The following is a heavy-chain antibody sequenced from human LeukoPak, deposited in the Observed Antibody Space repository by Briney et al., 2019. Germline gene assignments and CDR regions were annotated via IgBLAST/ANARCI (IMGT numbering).Heavy chain of an antibody. Sequence: SETLSLTCAVYGGSFSGFYWSWIRQHPGKGLEWIGYIYYSGSTYYSPSLKSRVTISVDTSKNQFSLKLSSVTAADTAVYYCARAPSGSYYGGPYYFDYWGQGTLVTVSS. CDR3: ARAPSGSYYGGPYYFDY. CDR2: IYYSGST. D-gene: IGHD1-26*01. J-gene: IGHJ4*02. CDR1: GGSFSGFY. V-gene: IGHV4-31*11.